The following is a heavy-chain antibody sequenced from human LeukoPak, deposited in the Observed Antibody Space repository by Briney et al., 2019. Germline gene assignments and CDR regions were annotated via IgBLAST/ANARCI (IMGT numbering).Heavy chain of an antibody. CDR2: INHSGST. Sequence: SSETLSLTCAVYGGSFSGYYWSWIRQPPGKGLEWIGEINHSGSTNYNPSLKSRVTISVDTSKNQFSLKLSSVTAADTAVYYCARVGLLNYNFPFDYWGQGTLVTVSS. D-gene: IGHD3-3*01. CDR3: ARVGLLNYNFPFDY. V-gene: IGHV4-34*01. J-gene: IGHJ4*02. CDR1: GGSFSGYY.